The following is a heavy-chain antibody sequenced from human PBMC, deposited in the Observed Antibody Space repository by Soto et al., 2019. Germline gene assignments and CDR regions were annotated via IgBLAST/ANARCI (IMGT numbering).Heavy chain of an antibody. CDR1: GYTFTHYF. CDR2: INPKSGDT. J-gene: IGHJ4*02. D-gene: IGHD1-7*01. V-gene: IGHV1-2*02. Sequence: QVRLMQSGTEVRRPGASVTVSCKASGYTFTHYFIHWVRRAPGQGLEWMGYINPKSGDTHYSQTFRGRVSMTRDPSTDTANMGLSSLKSDDTAVYFCARVPGHKNSRGDFWGQGTPITVSS. CDR3: ARVPGHKNSRGDF.